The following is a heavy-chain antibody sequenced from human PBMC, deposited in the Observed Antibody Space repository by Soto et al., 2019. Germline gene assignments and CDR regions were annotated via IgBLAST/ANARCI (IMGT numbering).Heavy chain of an antibody. CDR3: ARVGCNSSSWYGGYYYYGMDV. CDR2: ISSSSSYI. V-gene: IGHV3-21*01. J-gene: IGHJ6*02. CDR1: GFTFSSYS. D-gene: IGHD6-13*01. Sequence: EVQLVESGGGLVKPGGSLRLSCAASGFTFSSYSMNWVRQAPGKGLEWVSSISSSSSYIYYADSVKGRFTISRDNAKNSLYLQMNSRRAEDTAVYYCARVGCNSSSWYGGYYYYGMDVWGQGTTVTVSS.